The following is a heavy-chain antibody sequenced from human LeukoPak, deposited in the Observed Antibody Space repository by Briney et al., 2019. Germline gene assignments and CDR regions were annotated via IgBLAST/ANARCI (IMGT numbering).Heavy chain of an antibody. D-gene: IGHD1-14*01. CDR1: GGSISSSSYY. CDR2: IYHSGST. Sequence: SETLSLTCTGSGGSISSSSYYWGWIRQPPGKGLEWIGSIYHSGSTYSNPFLRSRVPISVDTSKNHFSLKLSSVTAADTAVYYCARQPLAYYYYMDVWGKGTTVTVSS. CDR3: ARQPLAYYYYMDV. V-gene: IGHV4-39*01. J-gene: IGHJ6*03.